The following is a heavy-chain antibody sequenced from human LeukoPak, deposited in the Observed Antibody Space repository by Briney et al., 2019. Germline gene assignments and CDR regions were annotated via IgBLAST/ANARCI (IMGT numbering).Heavy chain of an antibody. CDR3: ARDKTAHLDNYNYYMDV. J-gene: IGHJ6*03. D-gene: IGHD2-21*02. V-gene: IGHV3-21*01. CDR2: ISSSSSYI. CDR1: GFTFSTYN. Sequence: GGSLRLSCAASGFTFSTYNMNWVRQAPGKGLEWVSSISSSSSYIYYADLVKGRFTISRDNAKKSMYLQMNSLRAEDTAVYYCARDKTAHLDNYNYYMDVWGKGTTVTLSS.